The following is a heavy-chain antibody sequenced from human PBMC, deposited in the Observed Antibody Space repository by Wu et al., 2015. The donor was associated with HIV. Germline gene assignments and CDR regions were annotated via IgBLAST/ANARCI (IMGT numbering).Heavy chain of an antibody. V-gene: IGHV1-69*13. CDR1: GATFTSYA. CDR3: ARAPPVMVRGVIIEIYWYFDL. D-gene: IGHD3-10*01. J-gene: IGHJ2*01. Sequence: QVQLLQSGAEVKNPGSSVRVSCKASGATFTSYALSWVRQAPGQGLEWMGRLIPMYGTANYAQKFQGRVTITADESTSTAYMDVSSLRSDDTAVYYCARAPPVMVRGVIIEIYWYFDLWGRGTLVTVSS. CDR2: LIPMYGTA.